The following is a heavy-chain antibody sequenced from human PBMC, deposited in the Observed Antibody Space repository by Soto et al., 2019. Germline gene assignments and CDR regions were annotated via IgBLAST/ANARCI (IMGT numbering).Heavy chain of an antibody. J-gene: IGHJ6*02. Sequence: QVQLVQSGAEVKKPGSSVKVSCKASGGTFSSYAISWVRQAPGQGLEWMGGIIPIFGTANYAQKFQGRVTITADKSTSTVYMELSGLRSEDTAVYYCARGNIVVVPAASTNWYYYGMDVWGQGTTVTVSS. CDR2: IIPIFGTA. V-gene: IGHV1-69*06. D-gene: IGHD2-2*01. CDR3: ARGNIVVVPAASTNWYYYGMDV. CDR1: GGTFSSYA.